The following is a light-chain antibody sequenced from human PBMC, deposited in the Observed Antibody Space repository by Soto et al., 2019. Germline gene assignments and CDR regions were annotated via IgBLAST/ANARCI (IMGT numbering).Light chain of an antibody. CDR1: QAISTY. CDR2: SAS. CDR3: QQLNGYPLA. J-gene: IGKJ4*01. V-gene: IGKV1-9*01. Sequence: DIQLTQSPSFLSAFVGDTVTITCRASQAISTYLAWYQQKPGKVPKLLIRSASTLQSGVPPRFSGGGSGTEFTLTISTLQPDDSGIYYCQQLNGYPLAFGGGTNVEI.